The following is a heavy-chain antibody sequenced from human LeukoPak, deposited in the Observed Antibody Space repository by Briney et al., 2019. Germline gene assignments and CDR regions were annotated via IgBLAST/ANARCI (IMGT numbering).Heavy chain of an antibody. CDR2: INHSGST. V-gene: IGHV4-34*01. J-gene: IGHJ4*02. CDR3: ASQDYDILTGHFDY. CDR1: GFTFSSYS. D-gene: IGHD3-9*01. Sequence: PGGSLRLSCAASGFTFSSYSMSWVRQAPGKGLEWIGEINHSGSTNYTPSLKSRVTISVDTSKNQFSLKLNSVTAADTAVYYCASQDYDILTGHFDYWGQGTLVTVSS.